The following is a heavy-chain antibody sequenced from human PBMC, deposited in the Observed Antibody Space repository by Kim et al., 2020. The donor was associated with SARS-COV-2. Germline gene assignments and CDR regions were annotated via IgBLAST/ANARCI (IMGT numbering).Heavy chain of an antibody. J-gene: IGHJ4*02. V-gene: IGHV4-39*01. CDR2: IYYSGST. CDR3: ARLHSSSWLPFDY. D-gene: IGHD6-13*01. CDR1: GGSISSSSYY. Sequence: SETLSLTCTVSGGSISSSSYYWGWIRQPPGKGLEWIGSIYYSGSTYYNPSLKSRVTISVDTSKNQFSLKLSSVTAADTAVYYCARLHSSSWLPFDYWGQGTLVTVSS.